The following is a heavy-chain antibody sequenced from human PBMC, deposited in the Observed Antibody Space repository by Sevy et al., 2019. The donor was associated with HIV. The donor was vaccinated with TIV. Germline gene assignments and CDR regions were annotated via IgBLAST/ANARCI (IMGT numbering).Heavy chain of an antibody. CDR1: GFTFSSYG. J-gene: IGHJ3*02. Sequence: GGSLRLSCAASGFTFSSYGMHWVRQAPGKGLEWVAVIWNDRSNKEYADSVKGRFTISRDNSKNTLYLQMNSLRAEDTAVYYCASLPNNYYDSGRSSGNDAFDIWGQGTMVTDSS. CDR3: ASLPNNYYDSGRSSGNDAFDI. V-gene: IGHV3-33*01. D-gene: IGHD3-22*01. CDR2: IWNDRSNK.